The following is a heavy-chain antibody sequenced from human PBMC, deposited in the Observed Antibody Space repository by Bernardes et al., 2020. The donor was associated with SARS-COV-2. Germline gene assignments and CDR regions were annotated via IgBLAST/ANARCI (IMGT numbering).Heavy chain of an antibody. D-gene: IGHD1-7*01. CDR3: ARESDWNYVFDY. CDR2: ITSSSSYK. J-gene: IGHJ4*02. V-gene: IGHV3-21*01. Sequence: GGSLRLSCAASEFTFSSYAMSWVRQAPGKGLEWVSSITSSSSYKYYADSVKGRFTISRDNAKNSLYLQMTSLRAEDTAVYFCARESDWNYVFDYWGQGTLVTVSS. CDR1: EFTFSSYA.